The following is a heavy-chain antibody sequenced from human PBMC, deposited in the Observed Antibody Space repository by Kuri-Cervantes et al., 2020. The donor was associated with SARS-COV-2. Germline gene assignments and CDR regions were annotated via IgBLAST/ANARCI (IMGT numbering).Heavy chain of an antibody. Sequence: GESLKISCAASGFTFSSYSMNWVRQAPGKGLEWVANIKQDGSEKYYVDSVKGRFTISRDNAKNSLYLQMNSLRAEDTAVYYCARLGVGSDPNPDYWGQGTLVTVSS. V-gene: IGHV3-7*01. J-gene: IGHJ4*02. CDR1: GFTFSSYS. CDR2: IKQDGSEK. CDR3: ARLGVGSDPNPDY. D-gene: IGHD1-26*01.